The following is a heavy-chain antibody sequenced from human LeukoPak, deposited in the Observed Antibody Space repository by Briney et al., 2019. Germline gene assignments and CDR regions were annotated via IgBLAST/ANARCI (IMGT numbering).Heavy chain of an antibody. V-gene: IGHV1-8*01. J-gene: IGHJ4*02. CDR2: MNLNSGNT. D-gene: IGHD1-14*01. CDR3: ARGPPSGMRVNFDY. Sequence: GASVRVSFKASGYTFTIYDLNWVRRATGQGLEGMGWMNLNSGNTGYAQKFQGRVTMTRNTSISTAYMELSSLRAEDTAVYYCARGPPSGMRVNFDYWGQGTLVTVSS. CDR1: GYTFTIYD.